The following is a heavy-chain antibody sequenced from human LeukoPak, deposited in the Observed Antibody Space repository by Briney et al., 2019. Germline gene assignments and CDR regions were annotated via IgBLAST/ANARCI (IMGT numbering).Heavy chain of an antibody. D-gene: IGHD5-12*01. V-gene: IGHV1-69*04. Sequence: SVKVSCKASGGTFSSYAISWVRQAPGQGLEWMGRIIPILGIANYAQKFQGRVTITADKSTSTAYMELSSLRSEDTAVYYCARGTGVATPIQLVFDYWGQGTLVTVSS. CDR1: GGTFSSYA. J-gene: IGHJ4*02. CDR2: IIPILGIA. CDR3: ARGTGVATPIQLVFDY.